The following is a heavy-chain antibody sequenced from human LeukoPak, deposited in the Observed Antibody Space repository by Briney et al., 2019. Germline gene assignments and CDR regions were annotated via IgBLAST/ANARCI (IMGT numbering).Heavy chain of an antibody. CDR3: ARGPAYDYVWGSHRYAHHYYGMDV. CDR1: GGSFSGYY. Sequence: SETQSLTCAGYGGSFSGYYWSWIRQPPGKGLEWIGEINHSGSTDYNPSLKSRVTISVDTSKNHFSLKLSSVTAADTAVYYCARGPAYDYVWGSHRYAHHYYGMDVWGQGTTVTVSS. D-gene: IGHD3-16*02. J-gene: IGHJ6*01. V-gene: IGHV4-34*01. CDR2: INHSGST.